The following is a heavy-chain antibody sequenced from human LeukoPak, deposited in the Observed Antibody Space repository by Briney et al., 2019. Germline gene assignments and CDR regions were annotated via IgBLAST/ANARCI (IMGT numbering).Heavy chain of an antibody. Sequence: PGGSLRLSCATSGFTFSNYGMHWVRQAPGMGLEWVALIWYDGSNNYYADSVKGRFTISRDNSKNTLYLQMNSLRAEDTAVYYCVRRFGEFFDYWGQGTLVTVSS. D-gene: IGHD3-10*01. CDR3: VRRFGEFFDY. CDR1: GFTFSNYG. CDR2: IWYDGSNN. V-gene: IGHV3-33*01. J-gene: IGHJ4*02.